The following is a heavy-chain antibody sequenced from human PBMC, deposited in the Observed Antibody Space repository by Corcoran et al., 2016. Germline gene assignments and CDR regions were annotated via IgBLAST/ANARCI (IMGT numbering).Heavy chain of an antibody. CDR1: GFTFSSYG. CDR3: AKDGRYYYGSGSDIGWFDP. V-gene: IGHV3-30*18. CDR2: ISYDGSNK. D-gene: IGHD3-10*01. J-gene: IGHJ5*02. Sequence: QVQLVASGGGVVQPGRSLRLSCAASGFTFSSYGMHRVRQAPGKGLEWVAVISYDGSNKYYADSVKGRFTISRDNSKNTLYLKMNSLRAEETAVDYCAKDGRYYYGSGSDIGWFDPWGQGTLVTVSS.